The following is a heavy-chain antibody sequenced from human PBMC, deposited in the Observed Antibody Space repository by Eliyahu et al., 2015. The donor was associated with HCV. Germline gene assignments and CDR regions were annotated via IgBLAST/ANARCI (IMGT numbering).Heavy chain of an antibody. CDR1: GYTFTSYA. CDR3: ARARLSGVDGYDFWSGYYRYYYYGMDV. CDR2: INAGNGNT. D-gene: IGHD3-3*01. Sequence: QVQLVQSGAEVKKPGASVKVSCKASGYTFTSYAMHWVRQAPGQRLEWMGWINAGNGNTKYSQKFQGRVTITRDTSASTAYMELSSLRSEDTAVYYCARARLSGVDGYDFWSGYYRYYYYGMDVWGQGTTVTVSS. V-gene: IGHV1-3*01. J-gene: IGHJ6*02.